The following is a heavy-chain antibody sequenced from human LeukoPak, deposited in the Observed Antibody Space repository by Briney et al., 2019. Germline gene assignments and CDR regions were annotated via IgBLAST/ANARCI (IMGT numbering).Heavy chain of an antibody. CDR2: ICAYNGNT. CDR3: ARETYDSSSSCPLDY. CDR1: GYTFTSYG. J-gene: IGHJ4*02. Sequence: ASVKVSCKASGYTFTSYGISWGRQAPGQGVEWMGWICAYNGNTNYAQKLQGRVTMTTDTSTSTAYMELRSVTSDDTAVYYCARETYDSSSSCPLDYWGQGTLVTVSS. V-gene: IGHV1-18*01. D-gene: IGHD2-2*01.